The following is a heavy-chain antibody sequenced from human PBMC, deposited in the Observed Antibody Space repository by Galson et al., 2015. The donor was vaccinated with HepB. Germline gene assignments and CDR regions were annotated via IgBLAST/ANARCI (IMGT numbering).Heavy chain of an antibody. CDR1: GFTFSDFY. Sequence: SLRLSCAGSGFTFSDFYMNWIRQAPGKGLEWVSYVHSSSLYSNYGDSVKGRFTISSDNSRNTLYLQMDSLRIEDTAVYYCARFLRSAFTFDFWGHGTLVTVSS. CDR3: ARFLRSAFTFDF. CDR2: VHSSSLYS. J-gene: IGHJ4*01. V-gene: IGHV3-11*06. D-gene: IGHD3-3*01.